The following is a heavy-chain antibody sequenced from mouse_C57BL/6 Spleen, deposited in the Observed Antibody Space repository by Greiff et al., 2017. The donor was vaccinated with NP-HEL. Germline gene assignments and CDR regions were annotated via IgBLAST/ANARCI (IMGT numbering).Heavy chain of an antibody. Sequence: VKLQQSGAELVRPGASVTLSCKASGYTFTDYEMHWVKQTPVHGLEWIGAIDPETGGTAYNQKFKGKAILTADKSSSTAYMELRSLTSEDSAVYYCTRWDTTVNWYFDVWGTGTTVTVSS. V-gene: IGHV1-15*01. CDR1: GYTFTDYE. D-gene: IGHD1-1*01. CDR3: TRWDTTVNWYFDV. J-gene: IGHJ1*03. CDR2: IDPETGGT.